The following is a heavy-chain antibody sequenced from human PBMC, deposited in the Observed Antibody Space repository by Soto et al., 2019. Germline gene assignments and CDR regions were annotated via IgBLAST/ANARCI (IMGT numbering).Heavy chain of an antibody. CDR3: AMGRDIVVVVAATVLLPSDDAFDI. Sequence: SETPSLTCSFSGDSVTSHYLTWIRQSPEKGLEWIGYMHYTGFSHYNPSLKSRLTISVDRSKNQFTLQLTSVTAADTAVYYCAMGRDIVVVVAATVLLPSDDAFDIWGQGTMVTVSS. CDR1: GDSVTSHY. J-gene: IGHJ3*02. V-gene: IGHV4-59*08. CDR2: MHYTGFS. D-gene: IGHD2-15*01.